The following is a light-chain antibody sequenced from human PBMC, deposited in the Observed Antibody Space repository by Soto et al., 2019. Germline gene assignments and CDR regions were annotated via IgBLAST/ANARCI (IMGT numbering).Light chain of an antibody. Sequence: QSALTQPASVSGSPGQSITISCTGTSSDVGGYNYVSWYQQHPGKAPKLMLFEVTNRPSGVSDRFSGSKSGNTASLTISGLQAEDEADYYCSSHTSSSTWVFGGGTKLTVL. J-gene: IGLJ3*02. CDR2: EVT. CDR1: SSDVGGYNY. V-gene: IGLV2-14*01. CDR3: SSHTSSSTWV.